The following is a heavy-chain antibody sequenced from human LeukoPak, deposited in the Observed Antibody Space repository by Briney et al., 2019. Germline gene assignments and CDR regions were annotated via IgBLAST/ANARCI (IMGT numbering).Heavy chain of an antibody. Sequence: ASVKVSCKASGYTFTGYFMHWVRQAPGQGLEWMGWINPNSGDTKYAQKFQGRVTMTRDTSNNTVYMDLTRLIFDDTAMYYCARDGVFRFEVGDVYYYYMDVWGKGTTVIISS. D-gene: IGHD2-21*02. CDR3: ARDGVFRFEVGDVYYYYMDV. CDR1: GYTFTGYF. J-gene: IGHJ6*03. CDR2: INPNSGDT. V-gene: IGHV1-2*02.